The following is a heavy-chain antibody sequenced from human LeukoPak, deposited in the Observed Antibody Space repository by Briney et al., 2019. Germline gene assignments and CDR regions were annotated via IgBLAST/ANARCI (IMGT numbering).Heavy chain of an antibody. CDR3: ARVTAMGNFYFDY. CDR1: GGSISSYY. D-gene: IGHD4-23*01. V-gene: IGHV4-59*01. CDR2: ISYSGST. Sequence: SETLSLTCTVSGGSISSYYWSWIRQPPGKGLEWIGYISYSGSTDYNPSLKSRVTISLDTSKNQFSLRLSSVTAADTAVYYCARVTAMGNFYFDYWGQGTLVTVSS. J-gene: IGHJ4*02.